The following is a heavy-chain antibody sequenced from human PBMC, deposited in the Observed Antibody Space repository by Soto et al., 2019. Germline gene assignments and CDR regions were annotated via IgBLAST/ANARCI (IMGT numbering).Heavy chain of an antibody. D-gene: IGHD5-12*01. J-gene: IGHJ4*02. CDR1: GGSISSSSYY. Sequence: SETLSLTCTVSGGSISSSSYYWGWIRQPPGKGLEWIGSIYYSGSTYYNPSLKSRVTISVDTSKNQFSLKLSSVTAADTAVYYCARHRYSGYDWLPYYFDYWGQGTLVTVSS. V-gene: IGHV4-39*01. CDR3: ARHRYSGYDWLPYYFDY. CDR2: IYYSGST.